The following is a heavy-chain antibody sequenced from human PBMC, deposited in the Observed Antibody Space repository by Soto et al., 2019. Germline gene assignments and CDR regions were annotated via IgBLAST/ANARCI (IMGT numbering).Heavy chain of an antibody. CDR2: IYYSGST. CDR1: GGSIISGDYY. V-gene: IGHV4-30-4*01. J-gene: IGHJ6*02. Sequence: SETLSLTCTVSGGSIISGDYYFICIREPPWNGLELIGYIYYSGSTYYNPSLKSRVTISVDTSKNQFSLKLSSVTAADTAVYYCARGGGYCSSTSCYNYYYGMDVWGQGTTVTVSS. D-gene: IGHD2-2*02. CDR3: ARGGGYCSSTSCYNYYYGMDV.